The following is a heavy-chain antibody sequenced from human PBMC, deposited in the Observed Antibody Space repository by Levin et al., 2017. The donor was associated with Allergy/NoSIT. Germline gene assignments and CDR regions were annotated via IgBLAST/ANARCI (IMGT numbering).Heavy chain of an antibody. CDR3: ARDGADIVATIPPFDY. J-gene: IGHJ4*02. V-gene: IGHV3-21*01. D-gene: IGHD5-12*01. CDR1: GFTFSSYS. CDR2: ISSSSSYI. Sequence: PGGSLRLSCAASGFTFSSYSMNWVRQAPGKGLEWVSSISSSSSYIYYADSVKGRFTISRDNAKNSLYLQMNSLRAEDTAVYYCARDGADIVATIPPFDYWGQGTLVTVSS.